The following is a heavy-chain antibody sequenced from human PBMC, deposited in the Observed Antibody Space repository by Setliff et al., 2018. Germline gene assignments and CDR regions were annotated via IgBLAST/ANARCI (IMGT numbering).Heavy chain of an antibody. Sequence: SETLSLTCAVSGYSISGGRYYWSWIRQPAGKGLEWIGHIYTSGSTNYNPSLKSRVTISLDTSKNQFSLKLSSVTAADTAVYYCAREDYYYYGMDVWGQGTTVTVSS. CDR1: GYSISGGRYY. J-gene: IGHJ6*02. V-gene: IGHV4-61*09. CDR3: AREDYYYYGMDV. CDR2: IYTSGST.